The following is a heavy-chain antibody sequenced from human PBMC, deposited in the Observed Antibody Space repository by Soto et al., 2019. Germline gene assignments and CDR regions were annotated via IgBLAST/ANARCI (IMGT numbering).Heavy chain of an antibody. Sequence: LSLTCTVSGGSISSYYWSWIRQPPGKGLEWIADIYYSGSTNYSPSLKSRVTISVDTSKNQFSLNLSSVTAADTAVYFCATYVPDKLAVAGTSDAFDIWGQGTMVTVSS. CDR2: IYYSGST. CDR3: ATYVPDKLAVAGTSDAFDI. CDR1: GGSISSYY. V-gene: IGHV4-59*01. D-gene: IGHD6-19*01. J-gene: IGHJ3*02.